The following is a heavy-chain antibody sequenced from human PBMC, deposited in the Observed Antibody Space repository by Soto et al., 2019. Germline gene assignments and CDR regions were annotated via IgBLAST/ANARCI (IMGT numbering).Heavy chain of an antibody. Sequence: QVQLVQSGAEEKKPGASVKVSCKASGYTFTSYAMHWVRQAPGQRLEWMGGINAGNGNTKYSQKFQGGVTITRDTAASTAYMELSSLRSEDTAVYYCASESYGGEFDYWGQGTLVTVSS. D-gene: IGHD4-17*01. CDR3: ASESYGGEFDY. CDR1: GYTFTSYA. J-gene: IGHJ4*02. CDR2: INAGNGNT. V-gene: IGHV1-3*05.